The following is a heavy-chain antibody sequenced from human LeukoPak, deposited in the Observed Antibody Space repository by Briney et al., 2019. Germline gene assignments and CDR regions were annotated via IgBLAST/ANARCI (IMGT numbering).Heavy chain of an antibody. CDR2: IIPILGIA. J-gene: IGHJ4*02. V-gene: IGHV1-69*04. Sequence: SVKVSCKASGGTFSSYAISWVRQAPGQGLEWMGRIIPILGIANYAQKFQGRVTITADKSTSTAYMELSSLRSEDTAVYYCASDLPGGNSGYWGQGTLVTVSS. CDR1: GGTFSSYA. D-gene: IGHD4-23*01. CDR3: ASDLPGGNSGY.